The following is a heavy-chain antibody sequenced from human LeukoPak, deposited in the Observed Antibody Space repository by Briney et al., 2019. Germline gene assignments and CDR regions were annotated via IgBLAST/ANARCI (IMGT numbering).Heavy chain of an antibody. CDR3: ASGRGPRCGYYFDY. Sequence: SETLSLTCTVSGVSISSYYWSWIRQPPGKGLEWVGYIYYSGSTNYNPSLKSRVTISVHTSKNQFSLKLSSVTAADTAVYYCASGRGPRCGYYFDYWGQGTLVTVSS. J-gene: IGHJ4*02. D-gene: IGHD1-26*01. CDR2: IYYSGST. V-gene: IGHV4-59*01. CDR1: GVSISSYY.